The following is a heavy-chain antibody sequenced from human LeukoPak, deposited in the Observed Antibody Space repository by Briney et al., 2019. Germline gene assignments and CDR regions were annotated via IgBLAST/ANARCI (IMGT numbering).Heavy chain of an antibody. CDR3: ARVLIFGVVLIPFDY. V-gene: IGHV4-39*01. J-gene: IGHJ4*02. CDR2: IYYSGST. Sequence: PSETLSLTCTVSGGSISSSSYYWGWIRQPPGKGLEWIGSIYYSGSTYYNPSLKSRVTISVDTSKNQFPLKLSSVTAADTAVYYCARVLIFGVVLIPFDYWGQGTLVTVSS. D-gene: IGHD3-3*01. CDR1: GGSISSSSYY.